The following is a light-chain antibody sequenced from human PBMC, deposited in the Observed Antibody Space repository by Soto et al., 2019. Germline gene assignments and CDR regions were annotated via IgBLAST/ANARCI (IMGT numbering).Light chain of an antibody. CDR3: QQSYLTPRT. Sequence: IQMTQSPSSLSASVGDRVTITCRASQRISTSLNWYQHQVGRAPKLLIYAASSLQTGVTSRFSGSGSGTDFTLTISSLQPEDFATYYCQQSYLTPRTFGQGTKLEIK. CDR1: QRISTS. CDR2: AAS. V-gene: IGKV1-39*01. J-gene: IGKJ2*01.